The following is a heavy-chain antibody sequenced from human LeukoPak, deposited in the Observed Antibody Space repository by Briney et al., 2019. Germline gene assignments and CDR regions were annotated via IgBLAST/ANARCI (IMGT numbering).Heavy chain of an antibody. V-gene: IGHV1-8*03. CDR2: MHPNSGNT. D-gene: IGHD1-26*01. Sequence: ASVKVTLKASGYTFTSYDINWVRQPTGQGLEWVGWMHPNSGNTGYAQKFQGRVTITRNTSRSKAYMELSSQRSDEKTVYYCAKDQHEELNFDYWGQGTLVTVSS. CDR3: AKDQHEELNFDY. CDR1: GYTFTSYD. J-gene: IGHJ4*02.